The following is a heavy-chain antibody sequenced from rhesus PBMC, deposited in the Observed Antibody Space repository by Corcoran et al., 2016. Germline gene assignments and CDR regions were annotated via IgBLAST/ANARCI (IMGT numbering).Heavy chain of an antibody. D-gene: IGHD6-31*01. Sequence: QVQLQESGPGLVKPSETLSLSCTVSGGSISGHYWNWIRQFPGKGLEWIGITYGDGSSKNNNPYPQRRVTLSVDTSKNQVSLRLTSVAAADTAVYYCARQGYGSGSYGLDSWGQGVGVTVSP. CDR3: ARQGYGSGSYGLDS. J-gene: IGHJ6*01. CDR2: TYGDGSSK. CDR1: GGSISGHY. V-gene: IGHV4S11*01.